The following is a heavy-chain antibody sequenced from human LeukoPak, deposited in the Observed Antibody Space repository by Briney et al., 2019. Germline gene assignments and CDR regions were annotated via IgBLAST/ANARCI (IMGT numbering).Heavy chain of an antibody. D-gene: IGHD6-19*01. CDR3: AKNLGSIAVARGGTPFDY. CDR1: GFTFSSYW. V-gene: IGHV3-74*01. Sequence: GGSLRLSCAASGFTFSSYWMHWVRQAPGKGLVWVSHINSDGSSTSYADSVKGRFTISRDNAKNTLYLQMNSLRAEDTAVYYCAKNLGSIAVARGGTPFDYWGQGTLVTVSS. J-gene: IGHJ4*02. CDR2: INSDGSST.